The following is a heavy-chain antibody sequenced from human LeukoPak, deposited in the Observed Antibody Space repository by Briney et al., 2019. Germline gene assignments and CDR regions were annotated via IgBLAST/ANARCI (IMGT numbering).Heavy chain of an antibody. CDR3: AKYSRSSPFDS. Sequence: RASVKVSCKTSGHTFTEYYMHWVRQAPGQGLEWIGWINPNNGGTNYAQNFQGRVTMTSDTSISTAYMELSRLRSDDTAMYYCAKYSRSSPFDSWGQGTPVNVSS. J-gene: IGHJ4*02. D-gene: IGHD1-26*01. V-gene: IGHV1-2*02. CDR1: GHTFTEYY. CDR2: INPNNGGT.